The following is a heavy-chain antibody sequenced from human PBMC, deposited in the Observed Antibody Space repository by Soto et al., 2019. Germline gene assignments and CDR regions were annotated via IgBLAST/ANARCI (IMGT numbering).Heavy chain of an antibody. Sequence: QVQLVQSGAEVKRPGASVKVSCKASGYTFRNYGITWVRQAPGQGLEWMAWISPYNGNTNYAQDLQGRVTMTTDTSTSTAYMELRSLTSEDTAMYYCARDLVSGSDFWRAYNGGYVDYWGQGTLVTASS. CDR3: ARDLVSGSDFWRAYNGGYVDY. CDR1: GYTFRNYG. J-gene: IGHJ4*02. V-gene: IGHV1-18*01. CDR2: ISPYNGNT. D-gene: IGHD3-3*01.